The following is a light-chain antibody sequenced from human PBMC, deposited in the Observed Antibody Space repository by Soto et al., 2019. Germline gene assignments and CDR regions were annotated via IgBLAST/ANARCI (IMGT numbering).Light chain of an antibody. CDR2: EGS. Sequence: QPALTQPASVSGSPGQSITISCTGTSSDVGSYNLVSWYQQHPGKAPKLMIYEGSERPSGVSYRFSGSKSGNTASLTISGLQAEDEADYYCCSYAGSGTFYAFGTATRSTS. CDR3: CSYAGSGTFYA. V-gene: IGLV2-23*01. CDR1: SSDVGSYNL. J-gene: IGLJ1*01.